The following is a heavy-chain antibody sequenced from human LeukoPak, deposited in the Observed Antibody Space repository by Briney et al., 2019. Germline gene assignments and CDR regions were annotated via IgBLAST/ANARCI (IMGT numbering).Heavy chain of an antibody. V-gene: IGHV4-59*01. CDR3: ARAMGPNYYYYYMDV. CDR2: IYYSGST. D-gene: IGHD3-10*01. Sequence: SETLSLTCTVSGGSISSYYWSWIRQPPGKGLEWIEYIYYSGSTNYNPSLKSRVTISVDTSKNQFSLKLSSVTAADTAVYYCARAMGPNYYYYYMDVWGKGTTVTVSS. CDR1: GGSISSYY. J-gene: IGHJ6*03.